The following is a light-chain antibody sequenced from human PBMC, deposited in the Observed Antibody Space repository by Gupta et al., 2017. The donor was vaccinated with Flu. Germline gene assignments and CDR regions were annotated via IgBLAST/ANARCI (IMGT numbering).Light chain of an antibody. V-gene: IGLV1-47*01. J-gene: IGLJ2*01. Sequence: QSVLTQPPSTSGTPGQRVTFSCSGGNSNIGINYVYWYQQLPGAAPKLIIYKSNQRPSGVPDRFSGSKSGTSASLAISGLRSDDEAEYYCATWDDSLSAVVFGGGTKLTVL. CDR2: KSN. CDR3: ATWDDSLSAVV. CDR1: NSNIGINY.